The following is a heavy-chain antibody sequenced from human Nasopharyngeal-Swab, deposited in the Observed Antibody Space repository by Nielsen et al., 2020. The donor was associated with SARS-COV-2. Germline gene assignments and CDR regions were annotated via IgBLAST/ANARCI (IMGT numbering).Heavy chain of an antibody. CDR1: GFPFSNYG. CDR2: ISGSGGTT. Sequence: GESLKISCAASGFPFSNYGMSWVRQSPGKGPEWVSTISGSGGTTYYADSVEGRSTVTRDNSKNTLYLQMNSLGADDTALYFCAKDLTGYSSSSLGSWGQGTLVTVSS. V-gene: IGHV3-23*01. J-gene: IGHJ5*02. D-gene: IGHD6-6*01. CDR3: AKDLTGYSSSSLGS.